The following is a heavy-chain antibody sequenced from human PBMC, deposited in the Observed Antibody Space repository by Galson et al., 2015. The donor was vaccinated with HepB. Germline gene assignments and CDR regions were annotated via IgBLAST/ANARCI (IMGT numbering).Heavy chain of an antibody. Sequence: SLRLSCAASGFTFSNYAMSWVRQAPGRGLEWVAVIVGGGSYTSYAESVSGRFTISRDNSKKTLSLQMNSLRPEDTAVYYCAKDVRVPCTRFPHSHYHLGMDGRGQGTTVTVSS. CDR3: AKDVRVPCTRFPHSHYHLGMDG. D-gene: IGHD1-1*01. CDR2: IVGGGSYT. J-gene: IGHJ6*02. CDR1: GFTFSNYA. V-gene: IGHV3-23*01.